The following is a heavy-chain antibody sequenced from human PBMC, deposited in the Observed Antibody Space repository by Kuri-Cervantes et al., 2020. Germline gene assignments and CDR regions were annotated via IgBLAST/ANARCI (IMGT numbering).Heavy chain of an antibody. D-gene: IGHD3-16*01. CDR2: IRYDGSNK. Sequence: GGSLRLSCAASGFTFSSYAMSWVRQAPGKGLEWVAFIRYDGSNKYYADSVKGRFTISRDNSKNTLYLQMNSLRAEDTAVYYCAKSGGREGNWFDPWGQGTLVTVSS. CDR3: AKSGGREGNWFDP. J-gene: IGHJ5*02. CDR1: GFTFSSYA. V-gene: IGHV3-30*02.